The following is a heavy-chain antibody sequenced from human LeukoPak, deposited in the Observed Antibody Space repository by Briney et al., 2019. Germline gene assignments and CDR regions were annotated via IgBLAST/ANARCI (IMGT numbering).Heavy chain of an antibody. J-gene: IGHJ6*03. CDR3: ARGNWYSSSWYEDIESYYYYYMDV. D-gene: IGHD6-13*01. Sequence: SETLSLTCTVSGVSISSSNSYWGWIRQPPGKGLEWIGSIYYTGNTYYNASLKSRVTISIDTSKNQISLRLSSVTAADTAVYYCARGNWYSSSWYEDIESYYYYYMDVWGKGTTVTISS. CDR2: IYYTGNT. CDR1: GVSISSSNSY. V-gene: IGHV4-39*01.